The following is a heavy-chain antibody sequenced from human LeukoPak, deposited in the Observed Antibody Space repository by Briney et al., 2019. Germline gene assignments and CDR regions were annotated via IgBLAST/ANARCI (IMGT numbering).Heavy chain of an antibody. J-gene: IGHJ4*02. CDR2: ISDSGGRT. CDR3: AKRGVVIRVILVGFHKEAYYFDS. Sequence: GGSLRLSCAVSGITLSNYGMSWVRQAPGMGLEWVAGISDSGGRTNYADSVKGRVTISRDNPKNTLFLQMNSLRAEDTAVYFCAKRGVVIRVILVGFHKEAYYFDSWGQGALVTVSS. D-gene: IGHD3-22*01. V-gene: IGHV3-23*01. CDR1: GITLSNYG.